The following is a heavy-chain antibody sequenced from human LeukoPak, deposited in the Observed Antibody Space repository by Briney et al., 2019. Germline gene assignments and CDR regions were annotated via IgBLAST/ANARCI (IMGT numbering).Heavy chain of an antibody. V-gene: IGHV4-31*03. CDR3: ARETGNSAFDY. Sequence: SETLSLTCTVSGGPISSGGYYWSWIRQHPGKGLEWIGYIYYSGSTYYNPSLKSRVTISVDTSRNQFSLKLSSVTAADTAVYYCARETGNSAFDYWGQGTLVTVSS. CDR2: IYYSGST. D-gene: IGHD4-23*01. CDR1: GGPISSGGYY. J-gene: IGHJ4*02.